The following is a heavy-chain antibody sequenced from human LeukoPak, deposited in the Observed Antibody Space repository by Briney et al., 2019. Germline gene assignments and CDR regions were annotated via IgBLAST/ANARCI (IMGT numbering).Heavy chain of an antibody. J-gene: IGHJ4*02. CDR3: ARPAPDYGDETLYFDY. V-gene: IGHV1-2*02. D-gene: IGHD4-17*01. CDR1: GYTFTGYY. CDR2: ISPNSGGT. Sequence: ASVKVSCKASGYTFTGYYMHWVRQAPGQGLEWMGWISPNSGGTNYAQKFQGRVTMTRDTSISTAYMELSRLRSDDTAVYYCARPAPDYGDETLYFDYWGQGTLVTVSS.